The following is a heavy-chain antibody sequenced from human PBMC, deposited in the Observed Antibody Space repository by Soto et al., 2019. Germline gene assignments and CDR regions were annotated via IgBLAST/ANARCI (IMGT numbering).Heavy chain of an antibody. Sequence: QVQLVQSGAEVKKPGASVKVSCKASGYTFTSYDINWVRQATGQGLEWMGWMNPNSGNTGYAQKFQGRVTMTRNTSISTAYMGLSSLRSEDTAVYYCASWYSSSWRGYYYYGMDVWGQGTTVTVSS. CDR3: ASWYSSSWRGYYYYGMDV. J-gene: IGHJ6*02. CDR1: GYTFTSYD. D-gene: IGHD6-13*01. V-gene: IGHV1-8*01. CDR2: MNPNSGNT.